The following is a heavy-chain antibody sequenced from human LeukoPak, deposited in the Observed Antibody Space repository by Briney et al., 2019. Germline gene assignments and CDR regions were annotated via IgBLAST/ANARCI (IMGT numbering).Heavy chain of an antibody. Sequence: ASVKVSCKASGGTFSSYAISWVRQAHGQGLEWMGGIIPIFGTANYAQKFQGRVTITADESTSTAYMELSSLRSEDTAVYYCARVGYCSGGSCYSYFDYWGQGTLVTVSS. J-gene: IGHJ4*02. V-gene: IGHV1-69*13. CDR3: ARVGYCSGGSCYSYFDY. CDR1: GGTFSSYA. CDR2: IIPIFGTA. D-gene: IGHD2-15*01.